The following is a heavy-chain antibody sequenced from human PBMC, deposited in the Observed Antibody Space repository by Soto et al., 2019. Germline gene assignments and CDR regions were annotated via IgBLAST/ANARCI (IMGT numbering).Heavy chain of an antibody. CDR3: ARAGNFDFWSGHNVFDP. V-gene: IGHV4-59*01. D-gene: IGHD3-3*01. CDR2: SYYSGRT. Sequence: SETLCLTCTVSGGSISSYYWRCIRQPPGKGLDWIVYSYYSGRTNYNPSLKSRVTISVDTSTNQFSLKLSAVTAADTAVYYCARAGNFDFWSGHNVFDPWGQGTLVTVAS. J-gene: IGHJ5*02. CDR1: GGSISSYY.